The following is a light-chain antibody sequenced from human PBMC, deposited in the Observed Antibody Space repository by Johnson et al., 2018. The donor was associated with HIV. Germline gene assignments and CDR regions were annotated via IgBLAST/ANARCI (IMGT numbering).Light chain of an antibody. Sequence: QSVLTQPPSVSAAPGQKVTISCSGSSSNIGNNYVSWYQQLPGTAPKLFIYENNQRSSGIHDRFSGSKSATSATLGITGLQTGDEADYYCGTWDSSLSVYVFGSGTKVTVL. V-gene: IGLV1-51*02. CDR1: SSNIGNNY. CDR3: GTWDSSLSVYV. CDR2: ENN. J-gene: IGLJ1*01.